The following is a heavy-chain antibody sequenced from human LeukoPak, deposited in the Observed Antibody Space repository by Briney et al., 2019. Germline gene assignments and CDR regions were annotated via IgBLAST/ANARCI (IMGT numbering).Heavy chain of an antibody. V-gene: IGHV4-34*01. Sequence: SETLSLTCAVYGGSFSGYCWSWIRQPPGKGLEWIGEINHSGSTNYNPSLKSRVTISVDTSKNQFSLKLSSVTAADTAVYYCARGPVLLWFGERRFDPWGQGTLVTVSS. CDR2: INHSGST. CDR3: ARGPVLLWFGERRFDP. CDR1: GGSFSGYC. J-gene: IGHJ5*02. D-gene: IGHD3-10*01.